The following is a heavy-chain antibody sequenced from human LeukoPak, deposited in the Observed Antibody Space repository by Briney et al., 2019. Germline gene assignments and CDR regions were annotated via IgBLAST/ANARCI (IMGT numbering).Heavy chain of an antibody. J-gene: IGHJ4*02. CDR3: ARGRGYFDY. CDR1: GGSISSYY. CDR2: IYYSGST. V-gene: IGHV4-59*01. Sequence: SETLSLTCTVSGGSISSYYWSWIRQPPGKGLEWIGYIYYSGSTNYNPSLKSRVTISVDTSKNQFSLKLSSVTAADTAVYYCARGRGYFDYWGQGTLVTVSS.